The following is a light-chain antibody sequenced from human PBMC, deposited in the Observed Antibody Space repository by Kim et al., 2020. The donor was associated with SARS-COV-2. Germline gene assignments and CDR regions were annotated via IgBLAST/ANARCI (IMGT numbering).Light chain of an antibody. V-gene: IGKV3-20*01. CDR1: RAVTRRY. J-gene: IGKJ5*01. CDR2: SAS. CDR3: QQYGRSPRIT. Sequence: PGERLTHSCMAIRAVTRRYLAWYQQERGQAPRLLIYSASRTATGIPDRFSGSGSGTGFSLTISRLEPEDFAMYYCQQYGRSPRITFGQGTRLEIK.